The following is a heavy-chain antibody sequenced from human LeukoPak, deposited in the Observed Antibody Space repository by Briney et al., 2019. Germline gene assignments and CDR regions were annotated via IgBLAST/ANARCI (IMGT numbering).Heavy chain of an antibody. CDR3: TRDRGGNYYDSSGIDY. Sequence: GGSLRLSCAASGFTFSSYWMNWVRQAPGKGLVWVSRINGDGSSTTYADSVKGRFTISRDNAKNTLYLQINSLRAEDTAVYYCTRDRGGNYYDSSGIDYWGQGTLVTVSS. CDR2: INGDGSST. J-gene: IGHJ4*02. V-gene: IGHV3-74*01. CDR1: GFTFSSYW. D-gene: IGHD3-22*01.